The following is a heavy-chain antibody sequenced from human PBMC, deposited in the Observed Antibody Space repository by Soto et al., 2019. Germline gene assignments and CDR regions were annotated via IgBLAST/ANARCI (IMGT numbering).Heavy chain of an antibody. J-gene: IGHJ4*02. CDR3: ARGGWDCDSSGYFHFDY. Sequence: PSETLSLTCTVSGGSISSYYWSWIRQPPGKGLEWIGYIYYSGSTNYNPSLKSRVTISVDTSKNQFSLKLSSVTAADTAVYYCARGGWDCDSSGYFHFDYWGQGTLVTVSS. V-gene: IGHV4-59*01. CDR1: GGSISSYY. D-gene: IGHD3-22*01. CDR2: IYYSGST.